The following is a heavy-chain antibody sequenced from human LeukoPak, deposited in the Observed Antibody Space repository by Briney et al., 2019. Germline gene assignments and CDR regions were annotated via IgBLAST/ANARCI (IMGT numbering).Heavy chain of an antibody. D-gene: IGHD6-13*01. Sequence: GRSLRLSCAASGFTFDDYGMHWVRQAPGKGLEWVSGISWNRGSIGYADPVKGRFTISRDTAKNSLYLQMNSLRPEDTALDYCAKGGAAADNYWYFDLWGRGTLVTVSS. CDR1: GFTFDDYG. J-gene: IGHJ2*01. CDR3: AKGGAAADNYWYFDL. V-gene: IGHV3-9*01. CDR2: ISWNRGSI.